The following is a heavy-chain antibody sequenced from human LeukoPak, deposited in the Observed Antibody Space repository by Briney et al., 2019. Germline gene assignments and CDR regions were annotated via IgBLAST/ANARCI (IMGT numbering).Heavy chain of an antibody. V-gene: IGHV3-21*01. CDR2: ISSSSSYI. D-gene: IGHD3-22*01. J-gene: IGHJ4*02. Sequence: GGSLRLSCAASGFTFSSYSMNWVRQAPGKGLEWVSSISSSSSYIYYADSVKGRFTISRDNAKNSLYLQMNSLRAEDTAVYYCARDFSPYYYDSSGPGDSRGQGTLVTVSS. CDR1: GFTFSSYS. CDR3: ARDFSPYYYDSSGPGDS.